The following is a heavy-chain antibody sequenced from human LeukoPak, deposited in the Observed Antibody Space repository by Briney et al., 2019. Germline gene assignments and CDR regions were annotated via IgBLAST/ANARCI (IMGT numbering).Heavy chain of an antibody. J-gene: IGHJ4*02. V-gene: IGHV3-48*04. Sequence: GGSLRLSCAVSGITLSNYGMSWVRQAPGKGLEWVSYISSSGSTIYYADSVKGRFTISRDNAKNSLYLQMNSLRADDTAVYYCARDYGDYNFDYWGQGTLVTGSS. CDR1: GITLSNYG. CDR2: ISSSGSTI. CDR3: ARDYGDYNFDY. D-gene: IGHD4-17*01.